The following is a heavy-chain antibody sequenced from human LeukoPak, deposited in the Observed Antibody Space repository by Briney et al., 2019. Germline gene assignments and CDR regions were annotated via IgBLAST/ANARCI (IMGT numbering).Heavy chain of an antibody. CDR1: GYTFTAYY. D-gene: IGHD3-10*01. Sequence: GASVKVSCKASGYTFTAYYIHWVRQAPDQGLEWMEWINPYSAATKYAQKFQDRVTMTRDTSVSTAYMDLNSLRSDDTAVYYCARGSYGSGSYPSDVWGQGTTVTVSS. CDR2: INPYSAAT. CDR3: ARGSYGSGSYPSDV. V-gene: IGHV1-2*02. J-gene: IGHJ6*02.